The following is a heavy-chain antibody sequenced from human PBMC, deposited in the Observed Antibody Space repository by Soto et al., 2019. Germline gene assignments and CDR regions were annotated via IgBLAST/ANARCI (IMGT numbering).Heavy chain of an antibody. V-gene: IGHV3-33*08. J-gene: IGHJ4*02. CDR3: ARESVDYDILTGYSQNGFDY. D-gene: IGHD3-9*01. CDR1: GFTFSSYG. CDR2: IWYDGSNK. Sequence: GGSLRLSCAASGFTFSSYGMHWVRQAPGKGLEWVAVIWYDGSNKYYADSVKGRFTISRDNSKNTLYLQMNSLRAEDTAVYYCARESVDYDILTGYSQNGFDYWGQGTLVTVSS.